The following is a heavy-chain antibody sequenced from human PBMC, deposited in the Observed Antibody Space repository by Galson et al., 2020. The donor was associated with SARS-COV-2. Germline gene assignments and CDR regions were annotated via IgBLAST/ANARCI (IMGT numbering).Heavy chain of an antibody. Sequence: SGPTLVKPTETLTMTCTVSGLSLSNARMGVSWIRQPPGKALEWLAHIFSNDEKSYSTSLKSRLTISKDTTKSQVVLTMTNMDPVDTATYYCARASGEGWRQFVAWFDPWGQGTLVTVAS. V-gene: IGHV2-26*01. J-gene: IGHJ5*02. CDR3: ARASGEGWRQFVAWFDP. CDR2: IFSNDEK. D-gene: IGHD2-15*01. CDR1: GLSLSNARMG.